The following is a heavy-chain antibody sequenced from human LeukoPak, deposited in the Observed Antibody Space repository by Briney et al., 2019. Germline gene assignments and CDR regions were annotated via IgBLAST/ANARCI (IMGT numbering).Heavy chain of an antibody. D-gene: IGHD2-8*01. CDR2: IYYSGST. J-gene: IGHJ4*02. CDR3: ARGNTALYPDY. Sequence: SETLSFTCTVSGGSVSSGSYYWSWIRQPPGKGLEWIGYIYYSGSTNYNPSLESRVTISVDTSKNQFSLRLTSVTAADTAVYYCARGNTALYPDYWGQGTLVTVSS. V-gene: IGHV4-61*01. CDR1: GGSVSSGSYY.